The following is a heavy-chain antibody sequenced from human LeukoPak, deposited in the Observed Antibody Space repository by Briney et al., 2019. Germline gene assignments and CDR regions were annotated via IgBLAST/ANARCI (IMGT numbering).Heavy chain of an antibody. CDR2: IKDDGSDK. D-gene: IGHD1-14*01. Sequence: GGSLRLSCAASGFTFSSAWMTWVPQAPEKGQEWVATIKDDGSDKHYVDSVKSRLTNSRDNAKKSLWIQPNSLRVEDSPMYDCADLVSRDWGPGNLVTVSS. CDR3: ADLVSRD. V-gene: IGHV3-7*01. J-gene: IGHJ1*01. CDR1: GFTFSSAW.